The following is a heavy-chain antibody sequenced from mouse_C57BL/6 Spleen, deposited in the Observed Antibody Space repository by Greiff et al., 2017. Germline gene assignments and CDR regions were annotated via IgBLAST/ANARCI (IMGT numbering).Heavy chain of an antibody. V-gene: IGHV1-39*01. CDR3: ARSRDYDERTWFAY. CDR2: INPNYGTT. D-gene: IGHD2-4*01. Sequence: LQQSGPELVKPGASVKISCKASGYSFTDYNMNWVKQSNGKSLEWIGVINPNYGTTSYNQKFKGKATLTVDQSSSTAYMQLNSLTSEDSAVYYCARSRDYDERTWFAYWGQGTLVTVSA. CDR1: GYSFTDYN. J-gene: IGHJ3*01.